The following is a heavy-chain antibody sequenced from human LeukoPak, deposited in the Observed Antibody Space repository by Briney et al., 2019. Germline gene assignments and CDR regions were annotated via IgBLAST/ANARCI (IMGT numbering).Heavy chain of an antibody. J-gene: IGHJ4*02. CDR2: IYSGGST. D-gene: IGHD3-10*01. V-gene: IGHV3-53*01. CDR3: ARDRNMVRGVCDY. CDR1: GFTVSSNY. Sequence: GGSLRLSCAASGFTVSSNYMSWVRQAPGKGLEWVSVIYSGGSTYYADSVKGRFTISRDNSKNTLYLQMNSLRAEDTAVYYCARDRNMVRGVCDYWGQGTLVTVSS.